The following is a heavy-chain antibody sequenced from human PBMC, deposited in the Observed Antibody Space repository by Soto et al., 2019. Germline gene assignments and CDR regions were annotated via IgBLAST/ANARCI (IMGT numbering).Heavy chain of an antibody. CDR2: INAGNGNT. Sequence: RASVKVSCKASGYTFTSYAMHWVRQAPGQRLEWMGWINAGNGNTKYSQKFQGRVTITRDTSASTAYMELSSLRSEDTAVYYCARGPKYSSGWYWDYWGQGTLVTVSS. CDR3: ARGPKYSSGWYWDY. J-gene: IGHJ4*02. CDR1: GYTFTSYA. D-gene: IGHD6-19*01. V-gene: IGHV1-3*01.